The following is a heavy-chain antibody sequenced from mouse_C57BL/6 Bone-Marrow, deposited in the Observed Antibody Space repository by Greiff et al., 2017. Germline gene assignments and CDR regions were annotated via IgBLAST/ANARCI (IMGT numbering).Heavy chain of an antibody. V-gene: IGHV1-18*01. CDR2: INPNNGGT. J-gene: IGHJ2*01. CDR1: GYTFTDYN. CDR3: ARGVRGSSLYYFDY. D-gene: IGHD1-1*01. Sequence: EVKLVESGPELVKPGASVKIPCKASGYTFTDYNMDWVKQSHGKSLEWIGDINPNNGGTIYNQKFKGKATLTVDKSSSTAYMELRSLTSGDTAVYYCARGVRGSSLYYFDYWGQGTTLTVSS.